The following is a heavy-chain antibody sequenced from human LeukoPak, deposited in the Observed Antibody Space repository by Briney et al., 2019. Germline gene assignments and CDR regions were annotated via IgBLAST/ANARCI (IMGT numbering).Heavy chain of an antibody. V-gene: IGHV1-69*04. CDR3: ARGDSYGFFDY. Sequence: SVTVSCKASVGTFSSYAISWVRQAPGQGLEWMGRITPILGIANYAQKFQGRVTITADKSTSTAYMELSSLRSEDTAVYYCARGDSYGFFDYWGQGTLVTVSS. J-gene: IGHJ4*02. CDR1: VGTFSSYA. CDR2: ITPILGIA. D-gene: IGHD5-18*01.